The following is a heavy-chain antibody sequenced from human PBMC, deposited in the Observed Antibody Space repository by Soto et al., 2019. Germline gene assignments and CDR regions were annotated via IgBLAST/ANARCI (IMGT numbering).Heavy chain of an antibody. V-gene: IGHV4-39*01. CDR1: GGSISSSSYY. J-gene: IGHJ4*02. CDR2: IYYSGST. D-gene: IGHD6-13*01. CDR3: ARQGGSSTKFDY. Sequence: QLQLQESGPGLVKPSETLSLTCTVSGGSISSSSYYWGWIRQPPGKGLEWIGSIYYSGSTYYNPSLKSRVTISVDTSKNQFSLKLSSVTAADTAVYYCARQGGSSTKFDYWGQGTLVTVSS.